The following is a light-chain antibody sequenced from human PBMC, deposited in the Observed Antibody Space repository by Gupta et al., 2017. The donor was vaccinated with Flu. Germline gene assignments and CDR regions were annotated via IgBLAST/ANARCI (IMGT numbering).Light chain of an antibody. Sequence: SLGERATINCKSSQSVLYSSNNKNYLAWYQQKPGQPPKLLIYWASTRESGVPDRFSGSGSGTDFTLTISSLQAEDVAVYYCQQDDSTPRTFGQGTKVEIK. J-gene: IGKJ1*01. CDR2: WAS. CDR1: QSVLYSSNNKNY. V-gene: IGKV4-1*01. CDR3: QQDDSTPRT.